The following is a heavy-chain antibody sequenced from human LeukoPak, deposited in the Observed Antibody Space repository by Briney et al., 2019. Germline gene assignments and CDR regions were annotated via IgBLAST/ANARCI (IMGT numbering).Heavy chain of an antibody. J-gene: IGHJ4*02. V-gene: IGHV4-59*01. CDR1: GDSFNSYY. CDR3: ARARSYYGVYTHLDY. Sequence: KPSETLSLTCTVSGDSFNSYYWSWIRQPPGKGLEWIGYISYSGSTNYNPSLKSRVTISVDTSKNQFSLNLSSVTAADTAVYYCARARSYYGVYTHLDYWGQGTLVTVSS. D-gene: IGHD4-17*01. CDR2: ISYSGST.